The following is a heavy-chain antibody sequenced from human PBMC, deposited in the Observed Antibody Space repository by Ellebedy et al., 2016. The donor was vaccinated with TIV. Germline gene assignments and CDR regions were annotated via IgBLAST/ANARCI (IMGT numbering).Heavy chain of an antibody. CDR2: IRSPGDST. D-gene: IGHD5-12*01. V-gene: IGHV3-23*01. J-gene: IGHJ6*02. CDR3: AKVAVATIRHGMDV. Sequence: GESLKISXATSGFTFSRNAMTWVRQAPGKGLEWVSGIRSPGDSTWYADSVKGRFTISRDNAKSTLYLQMNNLRAEDTAVYYCAKVAVATIRHGMDVWGQGTTVTVSS. CDR1: GFTFSRNA.